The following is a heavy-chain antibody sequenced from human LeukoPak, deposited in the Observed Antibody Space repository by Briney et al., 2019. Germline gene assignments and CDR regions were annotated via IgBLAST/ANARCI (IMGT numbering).Heavy chain of an antibody. CDR2: IKQDGSEK. CDR1: GFTFSSYA. V-gene: IGHV3-7*01. Sequence: GGSLRLSCAASGFTFSSYAMSWVRQAPGKGLEWVANIKQDGSEKYYVDSVKGRFTISRDNAKNSLYLQMNSLRAEDTAVYYCARSAGSSSWYEGYYFDYWGQGTLVTVSS. J-gene: IGHJ4*02. CDR3: ARSAGSSSWYEGYYFDY. D-gene: IGHD6-13*01.